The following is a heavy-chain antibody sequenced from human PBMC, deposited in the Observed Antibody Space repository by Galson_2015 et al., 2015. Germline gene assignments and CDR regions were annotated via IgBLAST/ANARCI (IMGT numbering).Heavy chain of an antibody. CDR1: GFTVSSNY. CDR2: IYSGGST. Sequence: SLRLSCAASGFTVSSNYMSWVRQAPGKGLEWVSVIYSGGSTYYADSVKGRFTISRDNSKNTLYLQMNSRRAEDTAVYYCARVTFSYYMDVWGKGTTVTASS. D-gene: IGHD2/OR15-2a*01. J-gene: IGHJ6*03. CDR3: ARVTFSYYMDV. V-gene: IGHV3-53*01.